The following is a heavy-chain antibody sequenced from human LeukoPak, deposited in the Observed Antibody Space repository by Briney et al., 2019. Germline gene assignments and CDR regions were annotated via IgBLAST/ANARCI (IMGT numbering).Heavy chain of an antibody. D-gene: IGHD3-10*01. Sequence: GESLKISCKGSGYSFTSQWIGWVRQMPGKGLEWMGIIYPADSDTKYSPSFQGQVTISVDKSISTAYLQWSSLKASDTAIYYCARWMFYYGSGVFHYHGVDVWGQGTTVTVSS. V-gene: IGHV5-51*01. CDR3: ARWMFYYGSGVFHYHGVDV. CDR1: GYSFTSQW. J-gene: IGHJ6*02. CDR2: IYPADSDT.